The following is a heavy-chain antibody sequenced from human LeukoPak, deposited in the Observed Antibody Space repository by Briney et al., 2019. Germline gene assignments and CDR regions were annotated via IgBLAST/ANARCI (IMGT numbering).Heavy chain of an antibody. CDR1: GFTFSSYA. CDR2: VSGSGGST. CDR3: AKDLDIVATITGN. D-gene: IGHD5-12*01. J-gene: IGHJ4*02. Sequence: PGGSLRLSCAASGFTFSSYAMSWVRQAPGRRLEWVSGVSGSGGSTYYADSVKGRFTISRDNSKNTLYLQMNSLRAEDTAVYYCAKDLDIVATITGNWGQGTLVTVSS. V-gene: IGHV3-23*01.